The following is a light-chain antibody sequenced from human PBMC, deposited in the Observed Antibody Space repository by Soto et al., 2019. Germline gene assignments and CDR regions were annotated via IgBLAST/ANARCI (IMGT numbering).Light chain of an antibody. V-gene: IGKV1-5*03. Sequence: DIQMTQSASTLSASVGDRVTITCRASQSISSWLAWHQQKPGKAPRLLIYKASNVDSGVPSRFSGSGAGTEFTLTNTSLQPDDSATYYCQQYNDNWTFGQGTKVEIK. CDR2: KAS. CDR3: QQYNDNWT. CDR1: QSISSW. J-gene: IGKJ1*01.